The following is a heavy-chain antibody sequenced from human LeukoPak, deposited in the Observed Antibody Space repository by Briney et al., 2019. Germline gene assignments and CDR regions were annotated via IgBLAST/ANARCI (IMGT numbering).Heavy chain of an antibody. CDR1: GWTFSGYD. J-gene: IGHJ5*02. D-gene: IGHD3-3*01. CDR2: INHSGST. V-gene: IGHV4-34*08. Sequence: SETLSLTCAAYGWTFSGYDFCWIRQPPGKGLEWIGEINHSGSTNYNPSLKSRVTISVDTSKNQFSLKLSSVTAADTDVYAIANCYGRASSTGVVYFDPWGQGTLVTVSS. CDR3: ANCYGRASSTGVVYFDP.